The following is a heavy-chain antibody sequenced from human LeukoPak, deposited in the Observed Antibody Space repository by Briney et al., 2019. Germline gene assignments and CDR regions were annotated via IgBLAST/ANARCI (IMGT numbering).Heavy chain of an antibody. Sequence: PGGSLRLSCAVSGFTFSSYAMHWVRQAPGKGLEWVAGISYDGSNKYYTDSVKSRFTISRDNSKNTLYLQMNSLRAEDTAVYYCARVSNWGWRFAFDIWGQGTMVTVSS. CDR1: GFTFSSYA. CDR3: ARVSNWGWRFAFDI. CDR2: ISYDGSNK. D-gene: IGHD7-27*01. V-gene: IGHV3-30-3*01. J-gene: IGHJ3*02.